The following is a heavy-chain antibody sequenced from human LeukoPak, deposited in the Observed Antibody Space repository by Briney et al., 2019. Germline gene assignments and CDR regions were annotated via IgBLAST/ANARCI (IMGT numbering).Heavy chain of an antibody. D-gene: IGHD6-19*01. CDR2: ISYDGSNK. CDR1: GFTFSSYG. J-gene: IGHJ4*02. Sequence: GGSLRLSCAASGFTFSSYGMSWVRQAPGKGLEWVAVISYDGSNKYYADSVKGRFTISRDNSKNTLYLQMNSLRAEDTAVYYCARDDPVSGTEWLVLSDYWGQGTLVTVSS. V-gene: IGHV3-30*03. CDR3: ARDDPVSGTEWLVLSDY.